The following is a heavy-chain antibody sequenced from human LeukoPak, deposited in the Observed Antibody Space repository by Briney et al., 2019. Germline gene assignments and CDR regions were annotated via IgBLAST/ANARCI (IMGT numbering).Heavy chain of an antibody. V-gene: IGHV4-59*08. D-gene: IGHD4-17*01. Sequence: PSETLSLTCTVSGGSISSYYWSWIRQPPGKGLEWIGYIYYSGSTNYNPSLKSRVTISVDTSKNQFSLKLSSVTAADTAVYYCARHMPTVNLFDYWGQGTLVTVSS. CDR1: GGSISSYY. J-gene: IGHJ4*02. CDR3: ARHMPTVNLFDY. CDR2: IYYSGST.